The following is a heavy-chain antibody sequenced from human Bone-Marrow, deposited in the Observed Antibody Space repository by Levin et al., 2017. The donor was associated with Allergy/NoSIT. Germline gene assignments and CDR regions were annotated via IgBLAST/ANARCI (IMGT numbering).Heavy chain of an antibody. V-gene: IGHV3-33*01. J-gene: IGHJ5*02. CDR3: ARDADYDNMSSSNWFDP. D-gene: IGHD3-9*01. Sequence: PGGSLRLSCSASGFIFSTYGMHWVRQAPGKGLEWVAVIWYDGRNRYYGDSVKGRFTISRDNSKKMLYLQMNNLRVEDTAVYYCARDADYDNMSSSNWFDPWGQGTLVTVSS. CDR2: IWYDGRNR. CDR1: GFIFSTYG.